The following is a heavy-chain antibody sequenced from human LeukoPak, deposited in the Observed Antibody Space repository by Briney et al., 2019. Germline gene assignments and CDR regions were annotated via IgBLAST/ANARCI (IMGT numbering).Heavy chain of an antibody. CDR2: FFSHGET. Sequence: GGSLRLSCAASGFTVGNNYMNWVRQAPGKGLEWVSLFFSHGETSYADSVKGRFTISRDNSKNTLYLQMNGLRVEDTAVYYCARDPPAVSINTYAWGQGTLVTVSS. V-gene: IGHV3-66*01. CDR1: GFTVGNNY. CDR3: ARDPPAVSINTYA. J-gene: IGHJ4*02. D-gene: IGHD2-8*01.